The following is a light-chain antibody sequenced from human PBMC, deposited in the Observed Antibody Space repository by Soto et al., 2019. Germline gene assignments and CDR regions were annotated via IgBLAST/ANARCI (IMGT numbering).Light chain of an antibody. V-gene: IGLV2-14*01. CDR3: SSYTSSSPRL. J-gene: IGLJ1*01. CDR2: EVS. CDR1: SSDVGGYNY. Sequence: QSALTQPASVSGSPGQSITISCTGTSSDVGGYNYVSWYQQHPGKAPKLMIYEVSNRPSGVSNRFSGSKSGNTASLTISGLQAEDEADYYCSSYTSSSPRLFGTGTKVTV.